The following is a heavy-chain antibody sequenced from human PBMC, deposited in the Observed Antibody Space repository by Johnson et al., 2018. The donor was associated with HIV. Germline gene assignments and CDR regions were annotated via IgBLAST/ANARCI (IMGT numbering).Heavy chain of an antibody. V-gene: IGHV3-66*01. D-gene: IGHD2-21*02. CDR2: LYSGGDI. Sequence: VQLVESGGGVVQPGRSLRLSCAASGLTISDNYMSWVRQAPGKGLEWVAVLYSGGDIYYADSVKGRFIIPRDNSKSTLYLQLNSLRAEDTGIYYCARGGGAYCGGDCLRTFDIWGQGTKVTVSS. J-gene: IGHJ3*02. CDR1: GLTISDNY. CDR3: ARGGGAYCGGDCLRTFDI.